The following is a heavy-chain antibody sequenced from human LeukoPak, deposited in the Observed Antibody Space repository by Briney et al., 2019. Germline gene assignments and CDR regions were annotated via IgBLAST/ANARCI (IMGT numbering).Heavy chain of an antibody. CDR2: ISGSGGST. Sequence: GGSLRLSCAASGFTFSSYAMSWVRQAPGKGLEWVSAISGSGGSTYYADSVKGRFTISRDNPKNTLYLQMNSLRAEDTAVYYCAKAFYYYDSSGFVYFDYWGQGTLVTVSS. J-gene: IGHJ4*02. V-gene: IGHV3-23*01. CDR1: GFTFSSYA. D-gene: IGHD3-22*01. CDR3: AKAFYYYDSSGFVYFDY.